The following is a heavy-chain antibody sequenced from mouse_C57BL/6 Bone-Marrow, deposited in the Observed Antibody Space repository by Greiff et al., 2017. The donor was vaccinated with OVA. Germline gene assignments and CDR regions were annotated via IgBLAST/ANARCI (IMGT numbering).Heavy chain of an antibody. D-gene: IGHD1-1*01. CDR3: AKTGFITTVVATLDWYFDV. Sequence: VKLVESGPGLVQPSQSLSITCTVSGFSLTSYGVHWVRQPPGKGLEWLGVIWSGGSTDYTAAFISRPSISKDNSKSQVFFHMNSLQADDTAIYYCAKTGFITTVVATLDWYFDVWGTGTTVTVSS. V-gene: IGHV2-4*01. J-gene: IGHJ1*03. CDR1: GFSLTSYG. CDR2: IWSGGST.